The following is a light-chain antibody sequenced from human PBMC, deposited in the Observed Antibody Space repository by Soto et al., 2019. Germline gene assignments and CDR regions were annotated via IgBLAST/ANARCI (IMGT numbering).Light chain of an antibody. CDR1: SVHSTYI. Sequence: QAVVTQSSSASASLGSSVKLTCTLSSVHSTYIIAWHQQQPGKAPRYLMTLEGSGRYNKGSGVPGRFSGSSSGADRYLTISNLQSEDEADYYCETWDSNTRVFGGGTKVTVL. V-gene: IGLV4-60*03. CDR3: ETWDSNTRV. CDR2: LEGSGRY. J-gene: IGLJ3*02.